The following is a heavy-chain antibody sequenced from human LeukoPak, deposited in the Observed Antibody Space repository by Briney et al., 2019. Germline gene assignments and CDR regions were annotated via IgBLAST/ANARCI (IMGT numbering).Heavy chain of an antibody. CDR1: GFTFTTYA. J-gene: IGHJ4*02. CDR2: ISTDGGGT. D-gene: IGHD6-13*01. Sequence: GGSLRLSCAASGFTFTTYAMHWVRQAPERGLEYVSAISTDGGGTYYANSVKGRFTISRDNSKNTLYLQMGSLRVEDMAVYYCARYSSGSCYDYWGQGTLVTVSS. V-gene: IGHV3-64*01. CDR3: ARYSSGSCYDY.